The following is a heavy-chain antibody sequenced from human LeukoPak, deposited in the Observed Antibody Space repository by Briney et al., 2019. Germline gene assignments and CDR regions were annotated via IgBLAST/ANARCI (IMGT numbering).Heavy chain of an antibody. CDR2: ITSSGSTT. CDR1: GFTFSDYY. D-gene: IGHD2-15*01. CDR3: VRVMGYCSDGSCYPRGVGYYYMDV. Sequence: PGGSLRLSCAASGFTFSDYYMTGLRQAPGKGGEGGSYITSSGSTTYCADSVKGRFTISRDSAEHSLYLQMNSLRPEDTALYYCVRVMGYCSDGSCYPRGVGYYYMDVWGKGTTVTIS. J-gene: IGHJ6*03. V-gene: IGHV3-11*01.